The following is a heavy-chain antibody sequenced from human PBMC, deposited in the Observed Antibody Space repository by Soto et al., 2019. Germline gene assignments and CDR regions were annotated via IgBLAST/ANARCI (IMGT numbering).Heavy chain of an antibody. CDR1: SVSNAW. Sequence: SVSNAWMNWVRQAPGKGLEWVGRIKSKTDGGTTDYAAPVKGRFTISRDDSKNTLYLQMNSLKTEDTAVYYCTTVMFYGPRGVDYWGQGTLVTVSS. CDR3: TTVMFYGPRGVDY. J-gene: IGHJ4*02. D-gene: IGHD3-10*01. V-gene: IGHV3-15*07. CDR2: IKSKTDGGTT.